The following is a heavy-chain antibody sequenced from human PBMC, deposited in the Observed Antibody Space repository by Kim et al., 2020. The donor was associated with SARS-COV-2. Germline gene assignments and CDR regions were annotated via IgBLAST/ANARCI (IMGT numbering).Heavy chain of an antibody. CDR3: ARDYFDRVYYGSGSYGFYGMDA. V-gene: IGHV4-30-4*01. Sequence: SETLSLTCTVSGGSISSGDYYWSWIRQPPGKGLEWIGYIYYSGSTYYNPSLKSRVTISVDTSKNQFSLKLSSVTAADTAVYYCARDYFDRVYYGSGSYGFYGMDAWGQGTTVTVS. J-gene: IGHJ6*02. D-gene: IGHD3-10*01. CDR2: IYYSGST. CDR1: GGSISSGDYY.